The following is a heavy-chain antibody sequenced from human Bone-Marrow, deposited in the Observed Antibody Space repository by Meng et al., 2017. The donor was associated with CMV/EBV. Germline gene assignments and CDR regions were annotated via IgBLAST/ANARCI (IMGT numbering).Heavy chain of an antibody. D-gene: IGHD3-3*01. J-gene: IGHJ6*02. Sequence: GESLKISCAASGFTFSSYWMSWVRQAPGKGLEWVANIKQDGREKYYVDSVKGRLTITRDNAKNSLYRQMKSLGAEDTAVYYCARHRTERFLEWSLLNGMDVWGQGTTVTVSS. V-gene: IGHV3-7*01. CDR3: ARHRTERFLEWSLLNGMDV. CDR2: IKQDGREK. CDR1: GFTFSSYW.